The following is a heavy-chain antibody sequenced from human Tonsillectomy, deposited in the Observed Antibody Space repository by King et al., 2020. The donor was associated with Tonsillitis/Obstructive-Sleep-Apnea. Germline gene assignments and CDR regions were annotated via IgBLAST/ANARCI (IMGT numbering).Heavy chain of an antibody. CDR2: IYYSGST. D-gene: IGHD4-17*01. Sequence: QLQESGPGLVKPSETLSLTCTVSGGSISSDYWSWIRQPPGKGLEWIGYIYYSGSTNYNPSLKSRVTISVDTSKNQFSLKLSSVTAADTAVYYWAIQSLEGDDYGDYVQLLGWYFDLWGRGTLVTVSS. CDR1: GGSISSDY. V-gene: IGHV4-59*08. CDR3: AIQSLEGDDYGDYVQLLGWYFDL. J-gene: IGHJ2*01.